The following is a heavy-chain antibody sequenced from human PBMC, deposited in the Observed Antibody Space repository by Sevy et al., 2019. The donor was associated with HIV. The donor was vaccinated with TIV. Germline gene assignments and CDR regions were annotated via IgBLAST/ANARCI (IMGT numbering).Heavy chain of an antibody. CDR1: GYTFTTYG. Sequence: ASVKVSCKASGYTFTTYGITWVRQAPGQGLEWMGWISAYNGNTNYAQKLQGRVTMTPDTSTSTAYMELRSLRSDYTAVYYCARGYYDSSGFPRDAFDIWGQGTMVTVSS. CDR3: ARGYYDSSGFPRDAFDI. V-gene: IGHV1-18*01. CDR2: ISAYNGNT. D-gene: IGHD3-22*01. J-gene: IGHJ3*02.